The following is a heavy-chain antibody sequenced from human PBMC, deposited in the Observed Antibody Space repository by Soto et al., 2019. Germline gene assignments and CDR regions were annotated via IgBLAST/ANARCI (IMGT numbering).Heavy chain of an antibody. V-gene: IGHV4-4*07. CDR1: GGSITSHY. CDR2: ISATGST. CDR3: ARDQGSGYFDY. J-gene: IGHJ4*02. Sequence: QVQLQESGPGLVKPSETLSVTCTVSGGSITSHYWSWFRQSAGKGLEWIGRISATGSTYDNPFLKSRVTMSRDTSKHPFSLRLSFVTAADTAVYYCARDQGSGYFDYWGQGTLVTVSS. D-gene: IGHD6-19*01.